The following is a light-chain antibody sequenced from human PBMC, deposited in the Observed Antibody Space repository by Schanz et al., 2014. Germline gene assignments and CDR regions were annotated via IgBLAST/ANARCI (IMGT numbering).Light chain of an antibody. CDR1: SSDVGDYNY. J-gene: IGLJ2*01. CDR3: CSYTGSGML. Sequence: QSALTQPPSASGSLGQSVTISCTGTSSDVGDYNYVSWYQQHPGKAPKLMIYEVSKRPSGVPDRFSGSKSGNTASLTVSGLQPEDEADYYCCSYTGSGMLFGGGTKLIV. V-gene: IGLV2-8*01. CDR2: EVS.